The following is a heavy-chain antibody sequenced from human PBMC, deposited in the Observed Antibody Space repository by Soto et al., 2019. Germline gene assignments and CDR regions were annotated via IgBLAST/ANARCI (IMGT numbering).Heavy chain of an antibody. CDR3: ARRIQLGAFDI. V-gene: IGHV1-46*01. J-gene: IGHJ3*02. CDR1: GYTFTSYY. D-gene: IGHD5-18*01. CDR2: INPSGGST. Sequence: ASVKVSCKASGYTFTSYYMHWVRQAPGQGLEWMGIINPSGGSTSYAQKFQGRVTMTRDTSTSTVYMELSSLRSEDTAVYCCARRIQLGAFDIWGQGTMVTVSS.